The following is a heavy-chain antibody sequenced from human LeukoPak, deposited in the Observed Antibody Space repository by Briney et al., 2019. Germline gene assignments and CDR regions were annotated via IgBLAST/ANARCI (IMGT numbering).Heavy chain of an antibody. CDR1: GFTFSDDY. J-gene: IGHJ4*02. D-gene: IGHD3-3*01. CDR2: ISSSGIGE. V-gene: IGHV3-11*04. CDR3: ARDERYYDFWSGRD. Sequence: GGSLRLSCAASGFTFSDDYMSWMRQAPGKGLEWGSFISSSGIGEYYAASVKGRFTISRDNAKNLLYLQMSSLTAEDTAVYYCARDERYYDFWSGRDWGQGTLVTVSS.